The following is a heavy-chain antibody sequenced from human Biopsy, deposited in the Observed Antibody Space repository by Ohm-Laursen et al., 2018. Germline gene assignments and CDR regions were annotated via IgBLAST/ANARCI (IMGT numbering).Heavy chain of an antibody. V-gene: IGHV1-2*06. Sequence: GASVRVSCKASGAIFSNYAITWVRQAPGQGLEWMGLVNPKKGDTRYAQKFQGRVTMTRDTSISTAYMELSRLGSDDTAVYYCARDKYRSWNYFDNWGQGSLVTVSS. CDR1: GAIFSNYA. CDR3: ARDKYRSWNYFDN. D-gene: IGHD6-19*01. J-gene: IGHJ4*02. CDR2: VNPKKGDT.